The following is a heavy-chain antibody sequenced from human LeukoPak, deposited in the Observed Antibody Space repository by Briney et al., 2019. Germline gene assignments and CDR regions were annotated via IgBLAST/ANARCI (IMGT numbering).Heavy chain of an antibody. Sequence: GGSLRLSCAASGFTFSSYAMSWVRQAPGKGLDWLSYISSSSSTIYYADSVKGRFTISRDNARNSLFLQMNSLRAEDTAIYYCASSTIAAGGVLDYWGQGTLVTVSS. CDR1: GFTFSSYA. CDR3: ASSTIAAGGVLDY. CDR2: ISSSSSTI. V-gene: IGHV3-48*01. J-gene: IGHJ4*02. D-gene: IGHD6-13*01.